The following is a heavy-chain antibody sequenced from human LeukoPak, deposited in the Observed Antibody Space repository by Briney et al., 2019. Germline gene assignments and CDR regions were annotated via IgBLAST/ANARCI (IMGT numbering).Heavy chain of an antibody. CDR1: GGSISSYY. CDR2: IYYSGST. Sequence: PSETLSLTCTVSGGSISSYYWSWIRQPPGKGLEWIGYIYYSGSTNYNPPLKSRVTISVDTSKNQFSLKLSSVTAADTAVYYCARDPDGYFDYWGQGTLVTVSS. V-gene: IGHV4-59*01. D-gene: IGHD1-14*01. CDR3: ARDPDGYFDY. J-gene: IGHJ4*02.